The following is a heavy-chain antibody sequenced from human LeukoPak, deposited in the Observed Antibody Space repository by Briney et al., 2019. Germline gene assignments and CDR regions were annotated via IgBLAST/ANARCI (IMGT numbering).Heavy chain of an antibody. CDR3: AKVAWVYSSSSTHFDY. CDR2: INYHSQPT. D-gene: IGHD6-6*01. V-gene: IGHV3-48*01. Sequence: HPGGSLRLSCTASGFTFSTFHMHWVRQAPGKGLEWVSYINYHSQPTYYADSVKGRFTISRDNSKNTLYLQMNSLRAEDTAVYYCAKVAWVYSSSSTHFDYWGQGTLVTVSS. J-gene: IGHJ4*02. CDR1: GFTFSTFH.